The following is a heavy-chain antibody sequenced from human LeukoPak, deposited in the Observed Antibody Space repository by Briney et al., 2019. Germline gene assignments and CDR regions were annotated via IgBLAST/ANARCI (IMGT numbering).Heavy chain of an antibody. CDR2: IRYDGSNK. V-gene: IGHV3-30*02. CDR3: AKDRLPGIAAALNY. J-gene: IGHJ4*02. Sequence: GGSLRLSCAASGFTFSSYGMHWVRQAPGKGLEWVAFIRYDGSNKYYAASVKGRFTISRDNSKNTLYLHMNSLRADDTAVYYCAKDRLPGIAAALNYWGQGTLVTVSS. CDR1: GFTFSSYG. D-gene: IGHD6-13*01.